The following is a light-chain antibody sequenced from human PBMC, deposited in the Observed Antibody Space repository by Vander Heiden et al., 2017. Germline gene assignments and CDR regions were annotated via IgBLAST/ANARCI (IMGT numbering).Light chain of an antibody. Sequence: YLLPQPPSPSVPPGQTARIPCGGNNIATRSVHWYQHKPGQAPILVVYDDSDRPSGIPERFSGSKSGNTATLTISRVEAGDEADYYCQVWDSDSDHFVFGAGTKVTVL. V-gene: IGLV3-21*02. CDR3: QVWDSDSDHFV. J-gene: IGLJ1*01. CDR1: NIATRS. CDR2: DDS.